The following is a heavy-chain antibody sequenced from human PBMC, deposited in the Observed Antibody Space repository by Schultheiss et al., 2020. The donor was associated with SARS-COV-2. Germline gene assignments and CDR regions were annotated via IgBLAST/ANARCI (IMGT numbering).Heavy chain of an antibody. D-gene: IGHD5-18*01. J-gene: IGHJ4*02. CDR2: NNPNSGGT. CDR1: GYTFTGYY. V-gene: IGHV1-2*02. Sequence: ASVKVSCKASGYTFTGYYMHWVRQAPGQGLEWMGWNNPNSGGTNYAQKFQGRVTMTRDTSISTAYMELSSLRSEDTAVYYCARGSGYSYGYGYWGQGTLVTVSS. CDR3: ARGSGYSYGYGY.